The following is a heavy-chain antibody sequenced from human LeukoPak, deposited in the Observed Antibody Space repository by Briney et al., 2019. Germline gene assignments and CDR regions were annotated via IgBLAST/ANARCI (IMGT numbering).Heavy chain of an antibody. D-gene: IGHD1-26*01. Sequence: SVKVSCKASGGTLSSYAISWVRQAPGQGLEWMGGIIPIFGTANYAQKFQGRVTITTDESTSTAYMELSSLRSEDTAVYYCARGVGATYYYYYMDVWGKGTTVTVSS. CDR2: IIPIFGTA. CDR3: ARGVGATYYYYYMDV. V-gene: IGHV1-69*05. CDR1: GGTLSSYA. J-gene: IGHJ6*03.